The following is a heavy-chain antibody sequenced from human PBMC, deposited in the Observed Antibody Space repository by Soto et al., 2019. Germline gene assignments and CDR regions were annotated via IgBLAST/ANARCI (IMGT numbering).Heavy chain of an antibody. V-gene: IGHV3-9*01. CDR1: GFTFDDYA. CDR2: ISWNSGSI. J-gene: IGHJ6*02. D-gene: IGHD6-6*01. Sequence: PGGSLRLSCAASGFTFDDYAMHWVRQAPGKGLEWVSGISWNSGSIGYADSVKGRFTISRDNAKNSLYLQMNSLRAEDTALYYCAKDTHSSSVGMDVWGQGTTVTVSS. CDR3: AKDTHSSSVGMDV.